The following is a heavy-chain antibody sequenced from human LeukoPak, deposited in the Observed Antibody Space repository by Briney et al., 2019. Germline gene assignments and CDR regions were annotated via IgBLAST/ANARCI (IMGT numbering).Heavy chain of an antibody. D-gene: IGHD2-2*01. J-gene: IGHJ6*02. Sequence: GGSLRLSCAASGFTFSSYSMNWVRQAPGKGLEWVSYISSSSSTIYYADSVKGRFTISRDNAKNSLYLQMNSLRAEDTAVYYCARVVVVPAGLYYYHGMDVWGQGTTVTVSS. CDR1: GFTFSSYS. V-gene: IGHV3-48*01. CDR2: ISSSSSTI. CDR3: ARVVVVPAGLYYYHGMDV.